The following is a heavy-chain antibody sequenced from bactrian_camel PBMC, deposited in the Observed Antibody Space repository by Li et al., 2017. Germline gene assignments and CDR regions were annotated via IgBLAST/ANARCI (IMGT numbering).Heavy chain of an antibody. CDR3: ARHKYSYYACSRSATNCAY. Sequence: HVQLVEAGGGLVQPGGTLRLSCVASGFTVDSERIYWVRQAPGKEREGVATILTADGSTSYADSVKGRFTISQDNAKNTLSLQMNSLKPEDTGMYYCARHKYSYYACSRSATNCAYWGQGTQVTVS. J-gene: IGHJ4*01. CDR2: ILTADGST. V-gene: IGHV3S1*01. D-gene: IGHD2*01. CDR1: GFTVDSER.